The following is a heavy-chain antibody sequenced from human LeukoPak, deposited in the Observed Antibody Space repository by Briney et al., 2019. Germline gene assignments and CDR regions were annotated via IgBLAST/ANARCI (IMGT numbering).Heavy chain of an antibody. D-gene: IGHD5-24*01. CDR2: INPSGGST. Sequence: ASVKVSCKASGYTFTSYYMHWVRQAPGQGLEWMGIINPSGGSTSYAQKFQGRVTMTRDTSTSTVYMELSSLRSEDTAVYYCARSGVERWRRGYYFDYWGQGTLVTVSS. J-gene: IGHJ4*02. V-gene: IGHV1-46*03. CDR1: GYTFTSYY. CDR3: ARSGVERWRRGYYFDY.